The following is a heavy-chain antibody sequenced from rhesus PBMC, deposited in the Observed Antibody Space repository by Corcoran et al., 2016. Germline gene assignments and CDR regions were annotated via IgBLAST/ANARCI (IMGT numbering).Heavy chain of an antibody. CDR3: AAPRAAGFDY. V-gene: IGHV4-73*01. J-gene: IGHJ4*01. CDR1: GGSISGYYY. D-gene: IGHD6-25*01. CDR2: IYGKREST. Sequence: QVKLQQWGEGLVKPSETLSLTCAVYGGSISGYYYWSWIRQPPGKGLEWIGYIYGKRESTNHNPSLKNRVTISKDTAKNQFSLKLSSVTAADTAVYYCAAPRAAGFDYWGQGVLVTVSS.